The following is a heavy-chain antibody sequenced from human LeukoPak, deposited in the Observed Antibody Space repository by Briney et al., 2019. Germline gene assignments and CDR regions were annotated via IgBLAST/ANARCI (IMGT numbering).Heavy chain of an antibody. CDR1: GGTFSSYA. CDR3: AVLWSGYLDWFDP. Sequence: ASVKVSCKDSGGTFSSYAISWVRQAPGQGLEWMGGIIPIFGTANYAQKFQGRVTITADESTSTAYMELSSLRSEDTAVYYCAVLWSGYLDWFDPWGQGTLVTVSS. CDR2: IIPIFGTA. J-gene: IGHJ5*02. V-gene: IGHV1-69*13. D-gene: IGHD3-3*01.